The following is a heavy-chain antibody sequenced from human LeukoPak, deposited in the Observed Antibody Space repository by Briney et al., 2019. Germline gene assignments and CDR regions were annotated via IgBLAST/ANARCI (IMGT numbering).Heavy chain of an antibody. CDR3: ARGYYYDSSVAY. CDR2: ISHSSIYI. V-gene: IGHV3-21*01. Sequence: GGSLRLSCAASGFTFSSYGMHWVRQAPGKGLEWVSSISHSSIYISYADSVKGRFTISRDNARNSVYLQMDSLRVEDTAVYYCARGYYYDSSVAYWGQGTLVTVSS. J-gene: IGHJ4*02. D-gene: IGHD3-22*01. CDR1: GFTFSSYG.